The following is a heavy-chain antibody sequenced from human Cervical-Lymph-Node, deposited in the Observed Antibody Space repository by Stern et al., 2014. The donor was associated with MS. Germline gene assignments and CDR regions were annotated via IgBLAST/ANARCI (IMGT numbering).Heavy chain of an antibody. Sequence: QDQLVQSGPGLVTPSGTLSLTCAVSGDSISNTYWWSWVRLPPGKGLEWIGEVSHSGRTTYNPSLKSRVTISADKSKNQFSLKLTSVTTADTAMYYCARSDGYYRLDSWGRGTLVTVSS. CDR2: VSHSGRT. CDR3: ARSDGYYRLDS. D-gene: IGHD3-22*01. CDR1: GDSISNTYW. J-gene: IGHJ4*02. V-gene: IGHV4-4*02.